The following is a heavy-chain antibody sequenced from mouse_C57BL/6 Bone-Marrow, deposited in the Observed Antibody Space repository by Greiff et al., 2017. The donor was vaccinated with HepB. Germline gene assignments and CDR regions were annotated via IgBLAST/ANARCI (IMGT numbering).Heavy chain of an antibody. Sequence: QVQLQQPGAELVKPGASVKLSCKASGYTFTSYWMHWVKQRPGQGLEWIGMIHPNSGSTNYNEKFKSKATLTVDKSSSTAYMQLSSLTSEDSAVYYWARGPVWLRDRYYCDHRGQGTTLTVSS. CDR3: ARGPVWLRDRYYCDH. D-gene: IGHD2-2*01. CDR2: IHPNSGST. CDR1: GYTFTSYW. J-gene: IGHJ2*01. V-gene: IGHV1-64*01.